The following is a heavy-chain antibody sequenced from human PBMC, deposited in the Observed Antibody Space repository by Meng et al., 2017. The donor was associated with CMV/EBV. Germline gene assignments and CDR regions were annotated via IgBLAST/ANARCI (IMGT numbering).Heavy chain of an antibody. CDR1: GGSISSYY. J-gene: IGHJ4*02. D-gene: IGHD3-22*01. V-gene: IGHV4-59*01. CDR2: IYYSGST. CDR3: ARDRSGGYYYY. Sequence: SEILSLTCTVSGGSISSYYWSWIRQPPGKGLEWIGYIYYSGSTNYNPSLKSRVTISVDTSKNQFSLKLSSVTAADTAVYYCARDRSGGYYYYWGQGTLVTVSS.